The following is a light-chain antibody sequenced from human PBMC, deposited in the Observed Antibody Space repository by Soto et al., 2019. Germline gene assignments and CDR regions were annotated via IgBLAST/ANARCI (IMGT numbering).Light chain of an antibody. V-gene: IGLV2-14*01. CDR2: DVS. Sequence: LTQPASVSGSPGQSITISCAGTSSDVGGYNYVSWYQQHPGKAPKLMIYDVSNRPSGVSNRFSGSKSGNTASLTISGLQAEDEADYYCSSYTSSSTLVFGTGTKVTVL. CDR3: SSYTSSSTLV. CDR1: SSDVGGYNY. J-gene: IGLJ1*01.